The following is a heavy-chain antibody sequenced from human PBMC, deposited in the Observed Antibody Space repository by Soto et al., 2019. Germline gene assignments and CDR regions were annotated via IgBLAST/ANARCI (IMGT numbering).Heavy chain of an antibody. V-gene: IGHV3-23*01. D-gene: IGHD3-22*01. CDR3: AKHSYYDSSGSYDY. CDR1: GFTFSAYA. Sequence: GGSLRLSCAASGFTFSAYAMSWVRQAPGKGLSWVSDISGSGGNTYYADSVKGRFTISXXXSXXTXXLXXNXXRAXDTAMYYCAKHSYYDSSGSYDYWGQGTLVTVSS. CDR2: ISGSGGNT. J-gene: IGHJ4*02.